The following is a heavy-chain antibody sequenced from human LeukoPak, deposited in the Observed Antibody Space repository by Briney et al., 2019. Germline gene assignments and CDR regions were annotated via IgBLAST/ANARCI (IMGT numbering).Heavy chain of an antibody. Sequence: GGSLRLSCAASGFTFSSYGMHWVRQAPGKGLEWVAVIWYDGSNKYYADSVKGRFTISRDNSKNTLYLQMNSLRAEDTAVYYCARTKGTYYFDYWGQGTLVTVSS. J-gene: IGHJ4*02. CDR2: IWYDGSNK. V-gene: IGHV3-33*01. CDR1: GFTFSSYG. CDR3: ARTKGTYYFDY.